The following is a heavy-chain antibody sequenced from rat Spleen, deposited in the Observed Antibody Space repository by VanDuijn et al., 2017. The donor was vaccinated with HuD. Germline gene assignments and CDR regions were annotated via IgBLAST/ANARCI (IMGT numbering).Heavy chain of an antibody. D-gene: IGHD1-9*01. V-gene: IGHV5-20*01. J-gene: IGHJ2*01. CDR2: ISYDGGIT. CDR3: ARRHYGYTDYFDY. CDR1: GFTFSDYY. Sequence: EVQLVESGGGLVQPGRSLKLSCAASGFTFSDYYMAWVRQAPTKGLEWVAYISYDGGITYYRDSVKGRFTISGDNAKRTLSLQMDSLRSEDTATYYCARRHYGYTDYFDYWGQGVMVTVSS.